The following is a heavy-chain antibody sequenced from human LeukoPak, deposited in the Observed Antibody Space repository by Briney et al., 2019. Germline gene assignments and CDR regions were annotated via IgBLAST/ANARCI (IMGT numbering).Heavy chain of an antibody. CDR3: ARAPDTPYYYYMDV. Sequence: ASVKVSFKSSGGTFSSYAISLVRQAPGQGLEWMGGIIPIFGTANYAQKFQGRVTITADESTSTAYMELNSLRSEDTAVYYCARAPDTPYYYYMDVWGKGTTVTVSS. CDR2: IIPIFGTA. V-gene: IGHV1-69*13. J-gene: IGHJ6*03. D-gene: IGHD1-14*01. CDR1: GGTFSSYA.